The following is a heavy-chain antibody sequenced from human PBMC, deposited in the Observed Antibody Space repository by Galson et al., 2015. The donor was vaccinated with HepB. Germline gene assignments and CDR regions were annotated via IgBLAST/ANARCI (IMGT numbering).Heavy chain of an antibody. CDR3: ARAEYDPRDCTGGVCYGSLDY. CDR1: GFTFSSYA. V-gene: IGHV3-30-3*01. D-gene: IGHD2-8*02. Sequence: SLRLSCAASGFTFSSYAMHWVRQAPGKGLEWVAVISYDGSNRYYADSVKGRFTISRDNSKNTLYLQMNSLRAEDTAVYYCARAEYDPRDCTGGVCYGSLDYWGQGTLVTVSS. J-gene: IGHJ4*02. CDR2: ISYDGSNR.